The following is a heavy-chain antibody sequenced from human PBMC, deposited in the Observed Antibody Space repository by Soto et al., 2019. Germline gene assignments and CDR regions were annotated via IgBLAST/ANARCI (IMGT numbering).Heavy chain of an antibody. V-gene: IGHV1-8*01. D-gene: IGHD3-3*01. CDR1: GYTFTEFD. CDR3: ARVVGFFGGHAGY. CDR2: MNTNTGNT. Sequence: ASVKVSCKTSGYTFTEFDITWVRQAPGQGLEWMGWMNTNTGNTGYAQKFQGRVTMTRDPSISTAYMELRRLRSEDTAVYYCARVVGFFGGHAGYWGQGTLVTVSS. J-gene: IGHJ4*02.